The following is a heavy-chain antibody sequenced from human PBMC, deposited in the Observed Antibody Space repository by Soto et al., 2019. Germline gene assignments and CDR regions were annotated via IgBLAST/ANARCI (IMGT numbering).Heavy chain of an antibody. CDR2: LYSGGTT. V-gene: IGHV3-53*04. J-gene: IGHJ4*02. CDR3: AGAADRRGDIDY. D-gene: IGHD6-6*01. Sequence: EVQLVESGGGLVQPGGSLRLSCAASGFTVSSNYMSWVRQAPGKGLEWVSVLYSGGTTFYVDSVKGRFTISRHNSKNTLYLQMDSLRADDTAVYYCAGAADRRGDIDYWGQGTLVTVSS. CDR1: GFTVSSNY.